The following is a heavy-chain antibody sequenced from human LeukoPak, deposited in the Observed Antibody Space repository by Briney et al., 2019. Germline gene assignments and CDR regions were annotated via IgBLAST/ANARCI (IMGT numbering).Heavy chain of an antibody. CDR2: VYYSGST. V-gene: IGHV4-59*01. J-gene: IGHJ5*02. CDR1: GGSISSYY. CDR3: ARGGRITMLRRVINWFGP. Sequence: SETLSLTCTVSGGSISSYYWSWIRQPPGKGLEWIGYVYYSGSTNYNPSLKSRVTISVDTSKNQFSLKLSSVTAADTAVYYCARGGRITMLRRVINWFGPWGQGTLVTVSS. D-gene: IGHD3-10*01.